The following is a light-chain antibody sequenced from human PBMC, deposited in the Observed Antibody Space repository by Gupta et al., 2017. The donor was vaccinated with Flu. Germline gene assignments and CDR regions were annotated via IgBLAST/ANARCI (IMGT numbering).Light chain of an antibody. V-gene: IGKV1-9*01. CDR3: QQPHSCIFT. J-gene: IGKJ3*01. Sequence: DIQFTHSPSFLSASIGDRVTITCRARQGIGGFLAWYQQKPGQAPKLLIYAASTMESGVTSRFSGSGSGTEFTLTISSRQPEDYAIYYCQQPHSCIFTFGRGTKVDVK. CDR2: AAS. CDR1: QGIGGF.